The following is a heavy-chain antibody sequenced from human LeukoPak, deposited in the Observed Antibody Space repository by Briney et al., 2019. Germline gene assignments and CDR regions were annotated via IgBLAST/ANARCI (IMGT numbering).Heavy chain of an antibody. Sequence: GASVKVSCKASGGTFSSYAISWVRQAPGQGLEWMGGIIPIFGTANYAQKFQGRVTITADESTSTAYMELSRLRSDDTAVYYCARDRQLVRLGRSWFDPWGQGTLVTVSS. D-gene: IGHD6-13*01. CDR3: ARDRQLVRLGRSWFDP. CDR1: GGTFSSYA. CDR2: IIPIFGTA. J-gene: IGHJ5*02. V-gene: IGHV1-69*13.